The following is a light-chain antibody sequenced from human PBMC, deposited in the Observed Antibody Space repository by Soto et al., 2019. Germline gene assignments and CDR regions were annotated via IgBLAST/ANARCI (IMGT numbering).Light chain of an antibody. Sequence: SYELTQPPSVSVAPGQTARITCGGNNIGGKSVHWHQQKPGQAPVLFVHDDSDRPSGIPERFSGSNSGNTATLTISRVEAADEADYYCQVWDSSSDHVVFGGGTKLTVL. J-gene: IGLJ3*02. V-gene: IGLV3-21*02. CDR1: NIGGKS. CDR3: QVWDSSSDHVV. CDR2: DDS.